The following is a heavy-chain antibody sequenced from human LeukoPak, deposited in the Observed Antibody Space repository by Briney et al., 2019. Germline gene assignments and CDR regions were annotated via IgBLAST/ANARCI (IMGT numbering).Heavy chain of an antibody. D-gene: IGHD3-10*01. CDR1: GGSFSDYY. CDR2: INHNGGI. CDR3: ARGLLAHFYGSSSHDY. Sequence: KASETLSLTCAVYGGSFSDYYWAWIRQPPGKDLEWIGEINHNGGINYNPSLKSRVTLSLDTSMNHVSLRLTSVTAADTGVYYCARGLLAHFYGSSSHDYWGQGTLVSVSS. V-gene: IGHV4-34*01. J-gene: IGHJ4*02.